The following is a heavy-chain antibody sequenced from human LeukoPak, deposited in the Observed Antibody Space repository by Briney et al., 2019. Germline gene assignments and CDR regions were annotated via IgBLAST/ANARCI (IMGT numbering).Heavy chain of an antibody. CDR1: GYTFTSYA. CDR2: INAGNGNT. CDR3: ARSSSWYFYWFDP. D-gene: IGHD6-13*01. J-gene: IGHJ5*02. V-gene: IGHV1-3*01. Sequence: ASVKVSCEASGYTFTSYAMHWVRQAPGQRLEWMGWINAGNGNTKYSQKFQGRVTITRDTSASTAYMELSSLRSEDTAVYYCARSSSWYFYWFDPWGQGTLVTVSS.